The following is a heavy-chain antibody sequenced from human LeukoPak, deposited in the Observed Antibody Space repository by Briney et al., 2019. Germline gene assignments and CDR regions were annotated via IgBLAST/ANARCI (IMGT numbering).Heavy chain of an antibody. CDR2: IHFSGST. CDR3: ARVFSGLLYYFDY. D-gene: IGHD2-15*01. CDR1: GGSISSYY. V-gene: IGHV4-59*12. J-gene: IGHJ4*02. Sequence: PSETLSLTCSVSGGSISSYYWSWIRQPPGKGLEWIGYIHFSGSTNYNPSLKSRVTMSVDTSKNQFSLKLSSVTAADTAVYYCARVFSGLLYYFDYWGQGTLVTVSS.